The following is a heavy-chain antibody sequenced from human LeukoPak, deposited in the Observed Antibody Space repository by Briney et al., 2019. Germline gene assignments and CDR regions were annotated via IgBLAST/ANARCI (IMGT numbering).Heavy chain of an antibody. CDR3: ARALGIAAAGD. CDR1: GGSISSSSYY. D-gene: IGHD6-13*01. Sequence: ASESLSLTCTVSGGSISSSSYYWGWIRQPPGKGLEWIGSIYYSGSTYYNPSLKSRVTISVDTSKNQFSLKLSSVTAADTAVYYCARALGIAAAGDWGQGTLVTVSS. CDR2: IYYSGST. J-gene: IGHJ4*02. V-gene: IGHV4-39*07.